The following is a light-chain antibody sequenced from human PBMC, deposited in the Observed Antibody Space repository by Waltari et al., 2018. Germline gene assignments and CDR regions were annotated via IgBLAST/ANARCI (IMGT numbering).Light chain of an antibody. CDR1: QSVVND. CDR3: QQYHDWPPGA. Sequence: EVVMTQSPATLSVSPGERVTLSCRASQSVVNDLAWYQQRPGQAPRLLIYSASTRAIGIPARFSGSGSGTEVTLTISGMESDDFAVYYCQQYHDWPPGAFGPGTKVD. CDR2: SAS. J-gene: IGKJ3*01. V-gene: IGKV3-15*01.